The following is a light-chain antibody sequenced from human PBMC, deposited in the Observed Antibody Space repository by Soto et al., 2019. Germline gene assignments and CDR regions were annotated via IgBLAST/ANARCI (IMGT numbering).Light chain of an antibody. CDR1: QGINSG. Sequence: DIQMTQSPSSVSASVGDRVSITCRASQGINSGLAWYQQRPGKAPKLLIFGASSLASGVPPRFSGSGFGTYFTLTITSLQPEDFATYYCQQASSLSITFGQGTRREIK. J-gene: IGKJ5*01. CDR2: GAS. V-gene: IGKV1-12*01. CDR3: QQASSLSIT.